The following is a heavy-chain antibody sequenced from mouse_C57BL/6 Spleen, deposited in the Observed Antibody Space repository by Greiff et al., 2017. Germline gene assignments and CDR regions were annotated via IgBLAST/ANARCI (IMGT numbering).Heavy chain of an antibody. CDR2: IYPGDGDT. V-gene: IGHV1-80*01. Sequence: SGAELVKPGASVKISCKASGYAFSSYWMNWVKQRPGKGLEWIGQIYPGDGDTNYNGKFKGKATLTEDKSSSTAYMQLSSLTAEDSAVYFCVSSCYVHWYFDVWGTGTTVTVSS. D-gene: IGHD3-2*02. J-gene: IGHJ1*03. CDR1: GYAFSSYW. CDR3: VSSCYVHWYFDV.